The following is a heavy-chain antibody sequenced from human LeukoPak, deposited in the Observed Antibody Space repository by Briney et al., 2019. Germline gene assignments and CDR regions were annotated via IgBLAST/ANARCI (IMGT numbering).Heavy chain of an antibody. D-gene: IGHD6-19*01. J-gene: IGHJ4*02. CDR3: ARDRISGGGWSPGVDL. V-gene: IGHV3-30*04. CDR2: ISYDGSNK. Sequence: GGSLRLSCAASGFTFSSYPMQWVRQAPGKGLEWVAVISYDGSNKHYTDSVKGRFTISRDNSKNTLYLEMNSLRAEDTAVYYCARDRISGGGWSPGVDLWGQGTLVAVST. CDR1: GFTFSSYP.